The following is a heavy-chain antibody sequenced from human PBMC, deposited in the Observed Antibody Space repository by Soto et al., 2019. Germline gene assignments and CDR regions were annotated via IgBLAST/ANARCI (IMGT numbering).Heavy chain of an antibody. J-gene: IGHJ4*01. V-gene: IGHV1-69*08. CDR1: GGSYSTYT. Sequence: QVQVVQSGAEVKKPGSSVKVSCKASGGSYSTYTITWVRQAPGQGLEWMGRVIPILGVVNYAQKFQGKVTITADKSTSTAYMEVSSLRSDDTAVYYCARESVGHYPLLDYWGQGTLVTVSS. D-gene: IGHD4-17*01. CDR2: VIPILGVV. CDR3: ARESVGHYPLLDY.